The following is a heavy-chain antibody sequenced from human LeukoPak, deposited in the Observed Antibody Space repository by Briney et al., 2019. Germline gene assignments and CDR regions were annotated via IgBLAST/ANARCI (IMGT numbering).Heavy chain of an antibody. J-gene: IGHJ4*02. CDR1: GFTFSNYG. Sequence: GGSLRLSCVASGFTFSNYGMHWVRQAPGKGLEWVATITYDGSSEYYADSVEDRFTVSRDNSKNTLYLQMSSLKTEDTAVYYCAKRGDGGHKSLEYWGQGTLVIVSS. CDR3: AKRGDGGHKSLEY. D-gene: IGHD3-16*01. CDR2: ITYDGSSE. V-gene: IGHV3-30*18.